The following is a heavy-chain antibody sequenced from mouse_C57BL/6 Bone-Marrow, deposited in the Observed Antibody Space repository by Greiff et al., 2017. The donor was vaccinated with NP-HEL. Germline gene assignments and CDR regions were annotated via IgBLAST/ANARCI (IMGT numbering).Heavy chain of an antibody. D-gene: IGHD1-1*01. CDR2: INPNNGGT. V-gene: IGHV1-26*01. CDR3: ARSFTTVVATPYWYFDV. Sequence: VQLQQSGPELVKPGASVKISCKASGYTFTDYYMNWVKQSHGKSLEWIGDINPNNGGTSYNQKFKGKATLTVDKSSSTAYMELRSLTSEDSAVYYCARSFTTVVATPYWYFDVWGTGTTVTVSS. CDR1: GYTFTDYY. J-gene: IGHJ1*03.